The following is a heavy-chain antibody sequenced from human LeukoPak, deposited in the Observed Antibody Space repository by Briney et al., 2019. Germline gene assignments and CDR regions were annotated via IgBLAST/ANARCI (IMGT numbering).Heavy chain of an antibody. V-gene: IGHV4-30-4*07. D-gene: IGHD5-18*01. Sequence: SQTLSLTCAVSGVSISSGGFSWSWIRQAPGKGLEWLGFMYYSGSTHYNPSLKSRITMLVDTSKNQFSLKLSSVTAADTAVYYCARTTEGGYTYDYFYYYYMDVWGKGTTVTISS. CDR2: MYYSGST. J-gene: IGHJ6*03. CDR3: ARTTEGGYTYDYFYYYYMDV. CDR1: GVSISSGGFS.